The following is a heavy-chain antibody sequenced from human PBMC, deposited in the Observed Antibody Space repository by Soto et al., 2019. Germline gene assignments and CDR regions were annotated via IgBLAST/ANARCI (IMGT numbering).Heavy chain of an antibody. V-gene: IGHV3-48*03. Sequence: GGSLRLSCAASGFTFSSYEMNWVRQAPGKGLEWVSYISSGGRTIYYADSVTGRFTISRDNAKNSLYLQMNSLRAEDTAVYYCARTLRWASPYFDYWGQGTLVTVSS. CDR1: GFTFSSYE. CDR3: ARTLRWASPYFDY. CDR2: ISSGGRTI. J-gene: IGHJ4*02. D-gene: IGHD4-17*01.